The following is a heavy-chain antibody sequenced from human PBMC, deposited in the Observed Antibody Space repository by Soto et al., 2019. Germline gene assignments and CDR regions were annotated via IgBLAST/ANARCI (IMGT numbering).Heavy chain of an antibody. D-gene: IGHD3-3*01. Sequence: SETLSLTCTVSGGSISSSSYYWGWIRQPPGKGLEWIGSIYYSGSTYYNPSLKSRVTISVDTSKNQFSLKLSSVTAADTAVYYCARQGHDPFDYWGQGTLVTVS. J-gene: IGHJ4*02. CDR1: GGSISSSSYY. CDR3: ARQGHDPFDY. CDR2: IYYSGST. V-gene: IGHV4-39*01.